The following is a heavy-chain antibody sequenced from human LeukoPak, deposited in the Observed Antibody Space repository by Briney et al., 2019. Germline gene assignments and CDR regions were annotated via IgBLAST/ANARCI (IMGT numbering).Heavy chain of an antibody. CDR2: ISSSGSTI. J-gene: IGHJ3*02. CDR1: GFTFSDYY. D-gene: IGHD2-2*02. V-gene: IGHV3-11*04. Sequence: PGRSLRLSCAASGFTFSDYYMSWIRQAPGKGLEWVSYISSSGSTIYYADSVKGRFTISRDNAKNSLYLQMNSLRAEDTAVYYCARDQGYCSSTSCYTGAFDIWGQGTMVTVSS. CDR3: ARDQGYCSSTSCYTGAFDI.